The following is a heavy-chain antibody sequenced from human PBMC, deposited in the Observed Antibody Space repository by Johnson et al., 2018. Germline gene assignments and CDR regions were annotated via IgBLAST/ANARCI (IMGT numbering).Heavy chain of an antibody. V-gene: IGHV3-74*01. Sequence: EVQLVESGGGLVQPGGSLRLSCVASGFTFSSYWMHWVRQAPGKGLVWVSRINSDGSSTSYADSVKGRITISRDNAKNTVYLQMNSLRAEDTAVYYCARDWVAAAGHEYFQHWGQGTLVTGSS. D-gene: IGHD6-13*01. CDR3: ARDWVAAAGHEYFQH. CDR2: INSDGSST. J-gene: IGHJ1*01. CDR1: GFTFSSYW.